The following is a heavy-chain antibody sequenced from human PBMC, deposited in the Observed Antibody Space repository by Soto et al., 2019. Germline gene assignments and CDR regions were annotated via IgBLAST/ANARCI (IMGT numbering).Heavy chain of an antibody. Sequence: GASVKVSCKASGYTFTSYAMNWVRQAPGQGLEWMGWINTNTGNPTYAQGFTGRFVFSLDTSVSTAYLQICSLKAEDTAVYYCARALTRGWYWGVDYGGQGTLVTVSS. J-gene: IGHJ4*02. CDR1: GYTFTSYA. CDR2: INTNTGNP. V-gene: IGHV7-4-1*01. D-gene: IGHD6-19*01. CDR3: ARALTRGWYWGVDY.